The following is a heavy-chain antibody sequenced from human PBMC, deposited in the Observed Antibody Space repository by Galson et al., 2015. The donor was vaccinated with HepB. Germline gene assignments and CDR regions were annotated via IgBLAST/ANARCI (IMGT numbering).Heavy chain of an antibody. D-gene: IGHD4-23*01. Sequence: SLRLSCAASGLSFSIYTINWVRQAPGKGLEWIALIGTTGVIYYADSVRGRFTISRDTAKNSVFLQMNSLRDEDTAVYYCAGDRGGWGFDSWGQGTLVTVSS. CDR1: GLSFSIYT. CDR3: AGDRGGWGFDS. CDR2: IGTTGVI. J-gene: IGHJ4*02. V-gene: IGHV3-48*02.